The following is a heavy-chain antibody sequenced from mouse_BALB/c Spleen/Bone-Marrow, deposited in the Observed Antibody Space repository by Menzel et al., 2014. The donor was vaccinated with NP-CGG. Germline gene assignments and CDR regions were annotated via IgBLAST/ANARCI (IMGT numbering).Heavy chain of an antibody. J-gene: IGHJ1*01. Sequence: EVQGVESGGGLVQPKGSLKLSCAASEFTFNTYAMNWVRQAPGKGFEWVARIRSKSNNYATYYADSVKDRFTISRDDSQSLLYLQMNNLKTEDTAMYYCVTSTYFDVWGAGTTVTVSS. V-gene: IGHV10-1*02. CDR1: EFTFNTYA. D-gene: IGHD6-1*01. CDR2: IRSKSNNYAT. CDR3: VTSTYFDV.